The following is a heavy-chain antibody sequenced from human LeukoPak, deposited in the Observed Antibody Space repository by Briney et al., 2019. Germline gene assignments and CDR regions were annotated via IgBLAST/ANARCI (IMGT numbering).Heavy chain of an antibody. V-gene: IGHV4-59*01. CDR2: IYYSGST. J-gene: IGHJ4*02. Sequence: PSETLSLTCTVSGGSISSYYWSWIRQPPGKGLEWIGYIYYSGSTNYNPSLKSRVTISVDTSKNQFSLKLSSVTAADTAVYYCARAAAGLYYFDYWGQGTLVTVYS. CDR1: GGSISSYY. D-gene: IGHD6-13*01. CDR3: ARAAAGLYYFDY.